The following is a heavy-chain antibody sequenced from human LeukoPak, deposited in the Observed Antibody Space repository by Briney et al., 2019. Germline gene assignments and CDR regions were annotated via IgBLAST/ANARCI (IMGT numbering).Heavy chain of an antibody. J-gene: IGHJ4*02. Sequence: SETLSLTCTVSGGSISSSSYYWGWIRQPPGKGLEWIGSIYYSGSTYYNPSLKSRVTISVDTSKNQFSLKLSSVTAADTAVYYCARRGAAAGKVDYWGQGTLVTVSS. CDR1: GGSISSSSYY. V-gene: IGHV4-39*01. CDR2: IYYSGST. CDR3: ARRGAAAGKVDY. D-gene: IGHD6-13*01.